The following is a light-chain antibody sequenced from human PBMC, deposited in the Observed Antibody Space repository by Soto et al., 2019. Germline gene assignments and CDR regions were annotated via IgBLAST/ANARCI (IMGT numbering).Light chain of an antibody. CDR2: GAS. J-gene: IGKJ4*01. CDR3: QQYSTSRLT. Sequence: EIVLTQSPVTLSLSPGERATLSCRSSQSVTSSYLAWYQQKPGQAPRLLISGASSRATGIPDRFSGSGSGTDFTLTISRLEPEDFAVYYCQQYSTSRLTFGGGNKVEIK. V-gene: IGKV3-20*01. CDR1: QSVTSSY.